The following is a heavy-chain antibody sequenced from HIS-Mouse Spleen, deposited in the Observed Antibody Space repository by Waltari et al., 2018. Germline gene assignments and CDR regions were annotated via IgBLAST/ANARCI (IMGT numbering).Heavy chain of an antibody. V-gene: IGHV4-39*07. CDR2: IYYSGSI. CDR1: GGSIRSSSYH. J-gene: IGHJ2*01. CDR3: AREIPYSSSWYDWYFDL. Sequence: QLQLQESGPGLVKPSETLSLTCTVSGGSIRSSSYHGGWIRQPPGKGLEWIGSIYYSGSIYYNPSLKSRVTISVDTSKNQFSLKLSSVTAADTAVYYCAREIPYSSSWYDWYFDLWGRGTLVTVSS. D-gene: IGHD6-13*01.